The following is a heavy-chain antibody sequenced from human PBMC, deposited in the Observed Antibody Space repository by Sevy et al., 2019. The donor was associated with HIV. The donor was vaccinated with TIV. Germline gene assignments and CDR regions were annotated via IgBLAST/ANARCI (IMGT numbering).Heavy chain of an antibody. D-gene: IGHD3-22*01. CDR3: ARATYYYDSSGPYYFDY. J-gene: IGHJ4*02. CDR2: ISGGGGST. V-gene: IGHV3-23*01. CDR1: GFTFNSYA. Sequence: GGSLRLSCAASGFTFNSYAISWVRQAPGKGLEWVSSISGGGGSTYYADSVKGRFTISRDNSKNVLSLQMDSLRGEDTAVYYCARATYYYDSSGPYYFDYWGQGTLVTVSS.